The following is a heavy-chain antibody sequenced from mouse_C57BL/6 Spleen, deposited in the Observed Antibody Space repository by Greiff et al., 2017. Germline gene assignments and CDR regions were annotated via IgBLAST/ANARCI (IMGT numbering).Heavy chain of an antibody. CDR2: IDPSDSYT. J-gene: IGHJ2*01. CDR1: GYTFTSYW. V-gene: IGHV1-59*01. Sequence: VQLQQPGAELVRPGTSVKLSCKASGYTFTSYWLHWVKQRPGQGLEWIGVIDPSDSYTNYNQKFKGKATLTVDTSSSTAYMQLSSLTSEDSAVYYCARGGVDYWGQGTTLTGSS. CDR3: ARGGVDY.